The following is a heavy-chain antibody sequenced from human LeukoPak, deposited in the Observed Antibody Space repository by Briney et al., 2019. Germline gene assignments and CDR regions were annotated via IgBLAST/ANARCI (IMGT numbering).Heavy chain of an antibody. CDR2: ISGSGGST. V-gene: IGHV3-23*01. Sequence: GGSLRLSCAASGFTFSSYAMSWVRQAPGKGLEWVSAISGSGGSTYYADSVKGRFTISRDNSKNTLYLQMNSLRAEGTAVYYCAKGTKAVAGTLVDYWGQGTLVTVSS. J-gene: IGHJ4*02. D-gene: IGHD6-19*01. CDR1: GFTFSSYA. CDR3: AKGTKAVAGTLVDY.